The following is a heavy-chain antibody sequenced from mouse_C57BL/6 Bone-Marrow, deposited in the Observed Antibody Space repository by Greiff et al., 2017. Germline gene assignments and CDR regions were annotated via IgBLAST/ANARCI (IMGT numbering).Heavy chain of an antibody. Sequence: VQLKEPGPGLFQPSQTLSISCTASGFSFTSYGVHWFGHPPGKGLEWLGVFWSGGSTYYNAAFLSRLSSSKDNSKSQVFFKMSSLQADDTAIYYCANPYDYWGQGTTLTVSS. D-gene: IGHD2-10*01. J-gene: IGHJ2*01. CDR3: ANPYDY. CDR2: FWSGGST. CDR1: GFSFTSYG. V-gene: IGHV2-4*01.